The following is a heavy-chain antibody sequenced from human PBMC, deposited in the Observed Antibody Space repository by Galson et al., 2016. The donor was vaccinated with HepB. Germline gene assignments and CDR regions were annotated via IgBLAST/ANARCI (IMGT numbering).Heavy chain of an antibody. D-gene: IGHD3-10*01. CDR2: IYYSGGT. Sequence: TLSLTCTVSGGSIRSGGYYWSWIRQYPGKGLEWIGCIYYSGGTYYNPSLKSRVTISLDTSNNQFSLKLSSVTAADTAVYYCARANYYGSGSYMGSWVDPWGQGTLVTVSS. CDR1: GGSIRSGGYY. V-gene: IGHV4-31*03. J-gene: IGHJ5*02. CDR3: ARANYYGSGSYMGSWVDP.